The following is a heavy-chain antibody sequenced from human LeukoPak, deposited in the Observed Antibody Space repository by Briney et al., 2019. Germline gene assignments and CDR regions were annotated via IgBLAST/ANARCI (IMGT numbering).Heavy chain of an antibody. CDR2: IYYSGDT. Sequence: SETLSLTCTVSGGSISSTDYYWGWFRQPPGKELEWIGSIYYSGDTYYNPSLKCRVTMSIETSKNQFSLKLSSVTAADTAVYYCARTLDTVVRAHFDSWGQGSLVIVSS. CDR1: GGSISSTDYY. V-gene: IGHV4-39*01. J-gene: IGHJ4*02. CDR3: ARTLDTVVRAHFDS. D-gene: IGHD4-23*01.